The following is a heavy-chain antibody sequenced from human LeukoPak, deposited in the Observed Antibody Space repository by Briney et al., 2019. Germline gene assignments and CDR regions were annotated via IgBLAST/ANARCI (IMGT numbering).Heavy chain of an antibody. J-gene: IGHJ6*02. V-gene: IGHV4-59*01. D-gene: IGHD2-15*01. CDR2: IYYSGST. Sequence: SETLSLTCTVSGGSISSSYWSWLRQPPGKGLEWIGYIYYSGSTNYNPSLKSRVTISVDTSKNQFSLKLSSVTAADTAVYYCATPNGGGSDIYYYGMDVWGQGTTVTVSS. CDR3: ATPNGGGSDIYYYGMDV. CDR1: GGSISSSY.